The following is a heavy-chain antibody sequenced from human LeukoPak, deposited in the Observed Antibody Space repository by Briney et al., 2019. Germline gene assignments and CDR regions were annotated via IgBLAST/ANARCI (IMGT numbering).Heavy chain of an antibody. J-gene: IGHJ4*02. CDR1: GFTFSSYG. CDR2: ISYDGINE. D-gene: IGHD6-19*01. CDR3: AKSSSGWYGGFDY. Sequence: PGGSLRLSCGASGFTFSSYGMHWVRQAPGKGLEWVAVISYDGINEYYADSVKGRFTISRDNSKNTLYLEINSLRAEDTAVYYCAKSSSGWYGGFDYWGQGTLVTVSS. V-gene: IGHV3-30*18.